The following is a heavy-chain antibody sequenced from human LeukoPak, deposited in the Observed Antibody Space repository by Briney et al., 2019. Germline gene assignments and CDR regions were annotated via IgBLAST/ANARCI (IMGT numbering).Heavy chain of an antibody. V-gene: IGHV1-24*01. D-gene: IGHD6-13*01. Sequence: ASVKVSCKVSGYTLTEFSMHWVRQAPGKGLEWMGGFDPEDGETIYAQKFQGRVTMTEDTSTDTAYMELSSLRSEDTAVYYCATLPRVFSSSWYFDYWGQGTLVTVSS. J-gene: IGHJ4*02. CDR2: FDPEDGET. CDR3: ATLPRVFSSSWYFDY. CDR1: GYTLTEFS.